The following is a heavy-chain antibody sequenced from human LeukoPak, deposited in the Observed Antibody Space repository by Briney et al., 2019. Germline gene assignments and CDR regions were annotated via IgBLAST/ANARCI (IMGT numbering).Heavy chain of an antibody. CDR2: INHSGST. CDR1: GGSFSGYY. J-gene: IGHJ4*02. Sequence: SETLSLTCAVYGGSFSGYYWSWIRQPPGKGLEWIGEINHSGSTNYNPSLKSRVTISVDTSKNQFSLKLSSVTAADTAVYYCARGQRESIVVVPAAIGYYFDYWGQGTLVTVSS. V-gene: IGHV4-34*01. D-gene: IGHD2-2*02. CDR3: ARGQRESIVVVPAAIGYYFDY.